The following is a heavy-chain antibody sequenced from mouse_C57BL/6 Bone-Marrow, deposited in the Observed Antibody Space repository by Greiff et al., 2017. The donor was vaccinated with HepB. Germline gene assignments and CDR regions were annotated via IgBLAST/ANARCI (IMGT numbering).Heavy chain of an antibody. CDR1: GFTFSDYY. V-gene: IGHV5-12*01. D-gene: IGHD2-2*01. CDR3: AREDYGYSWFAY. CDR2: ISNGGGST. Sequence: EVKVEESGGGLVQPGGSLKLSCAASGFTFSDYYMYWVRQTPEKRLEWVAYISNGGGSTYYPDTVKGRFTISRDNAKNTLYLQMSRLKSEDTAMYYCAREDYGYSWFAYWGQGTLVTVSA. J-gene: IGHJ3*01.